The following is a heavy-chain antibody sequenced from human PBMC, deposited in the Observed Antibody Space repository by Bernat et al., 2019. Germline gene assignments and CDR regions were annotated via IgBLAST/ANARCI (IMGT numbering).Heavy chain of an antibody. J-gene: IGHJ6*02. CDR2: ISYDGINK. D-gene: IGHD3-16*01. Sequence: VQLVESGGGVVQPGRSLRLSCAASGFTFSSYAIHWVRQAPGKGLEWVAAISYDGINKYYADSVKGRFTISRDNSKNTLYLQMISLRAEDTAVYYCARDRRGTDSGGMDVWGQGTTVTVSS. V-gene: IGHV3-30*04. CDR3: ARDRRGTDSGGMDV. CDR1: GFTFSSYA.